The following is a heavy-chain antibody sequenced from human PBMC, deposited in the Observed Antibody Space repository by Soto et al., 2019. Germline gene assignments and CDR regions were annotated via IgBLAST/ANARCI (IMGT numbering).Heavy chain of an antibody. J-gene: IGHJ4*02. V-gene: IGHV3-30-3*01. Sequence: QVQLVESRGGVVQPGRSLRLSCAASGFTFSSYAMHWVRQAPGKGLEWVAVISYDGNNKYYTDSVKGRFTISRDNSKNTLYLQMNSLRAEDTAVYYCPRDLADYGDYIPWDYWGQGTLVSVSS. CDR3: PRDLADYGDYIPWDY. CDR1: GFTFSSYA. CDR2: ISYDGNNK. D-gene: IGHD4-17*01.